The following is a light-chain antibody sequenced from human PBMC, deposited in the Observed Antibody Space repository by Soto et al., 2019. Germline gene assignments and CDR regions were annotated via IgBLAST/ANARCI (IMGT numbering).Light chain of an antibody. V-gene: IGKV3-11*01. CDR2: DAS. CDR3: QQRSNWPPRT. J-gene: IGKJ1*01. Sequence: EIVFTQSPGALSLSPGERATLSCRAGQSLSSNYLAWYQQKPGQAPRLLIYDASNRATGIPARFSGSGSGTDFTLTISSLEPEDFAVYYCQQRSNWPPRTFGQGTKVDIK. CDR1: QSLSSNY.